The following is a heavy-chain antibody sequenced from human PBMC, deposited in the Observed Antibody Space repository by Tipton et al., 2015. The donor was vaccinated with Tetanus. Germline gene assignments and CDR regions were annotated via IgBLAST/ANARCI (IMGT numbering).Heavy chain of an antibody. CDR1: GFNFKTLG. D-gene: IGHD6-25*01. V-gene: IGHV3-48*01. CDR3: VSGSALDY. Sequence: SLRLSCAASGFNFKTLGINWVRQAPGKGLEWISYISSSGTTMYYADSVKGRFTISRDNAKNSLFLEMNSLRADDTAVYYCVSGSALDYWGQGTVITVSS. J-gene: IGHJ4*02. CDR2: ISSSGTTM.